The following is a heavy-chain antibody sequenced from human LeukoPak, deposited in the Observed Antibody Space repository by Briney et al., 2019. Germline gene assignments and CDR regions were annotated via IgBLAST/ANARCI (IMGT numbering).Heavy chain of an antibody. CDR3: AKGDILTGPFDY. V-gene: IGHV3-43D*03. Sequence: PGGSLRLSCAASGFTFDDYAMHWVRQAPGKGLEWVSLISWDGGSTYHADSVKGRFTISRDNSKNSLYLQMNSLRAEDTALYYCAKGDILTGPFDYWGQGTLVTVSS. J-gene: IGHJ4*02. CDR2: ISWDGGST. D-gene: IGHD3-9*01. CDR1: GFTFDDYA.